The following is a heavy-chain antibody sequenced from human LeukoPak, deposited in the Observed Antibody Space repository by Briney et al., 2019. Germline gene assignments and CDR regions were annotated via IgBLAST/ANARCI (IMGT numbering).Heavy chain of an antibody. CDR1: GGSISSSSYY. Sequence: SETLSLTCTVSGGSISSSSYYWGWVRQPPGKGLEWFGSIYYSGSTYYNPSLKRRVTISVDTSKNQSSLKMSSVTAADTAVYYCARFFGTFDGSGYPTLFDYWGQGTLVTVSS. CDR2: IYYSGST. D-gene: IGHD3-22*01. J-gene: IGHJ4*02. V-gene: IGHV4-39*01. CDR3: ARFFGTFDGSGYPTLFDY.